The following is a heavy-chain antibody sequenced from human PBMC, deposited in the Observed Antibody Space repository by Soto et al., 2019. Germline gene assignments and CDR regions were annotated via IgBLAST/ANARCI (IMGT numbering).Heavy chain of an antibody. J-gene: IGHJ4*02. D-gene: IGHD1-26*01. Sequence: PGGSLRLSCAASGFTFSSYGMHWVRQAPGKGLEWVAVIWYDGSNKYYADSVKGRFTISRDNSKNTLYLQMNSLRAGDTAVYYCARESGSYYYDSLDYWGQGTLVTVSS. CDR2: IWYDGSNK. CDR3: ARESGSYYYDSLDY. V-gene: IGHV3-33*01. CDR1: GFTFSSYG.